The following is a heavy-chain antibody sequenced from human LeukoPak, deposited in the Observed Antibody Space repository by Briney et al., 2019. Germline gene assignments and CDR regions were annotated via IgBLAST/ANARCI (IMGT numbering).Heavy chain of an antibody. CDR2: IWYDGSNK. V-gene: IGHV3-33*01. CDR1: GFTFSSYG. Sequence: PGGSLRLSCAASGFTFSSYGMHWVRQAPGKGLEWVAVIWYDGSNKYYADSVKGRFTISRDNSKNTLYLQMNSLRAEDTAVYYCAREWATYYGSGSYYNSFGYWGQGTLVTVSS. J-gene: IGHJ4*02. CDR3: AREWATYYGSGSYYNSFGY. D-gene: IGHD3-10*01.